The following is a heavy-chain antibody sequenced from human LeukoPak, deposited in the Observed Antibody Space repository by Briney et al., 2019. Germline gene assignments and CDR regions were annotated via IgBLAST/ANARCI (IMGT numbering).Heavy chain of an antibody. CDR2: IYYSGST. Sequence: SETLSLTCTVSGGSISSYYWSWIRQPPGKGLEWIGYIYYSGSTNYNPSLKSRVTISVDTSKNQFSLKLSSVTAADTAVYYCARGEVVPAAAYYYYMDVWGKGTTVTVSS. CDR3: ARGEVVPAAAYYYYMDV. CDR1: GGSISSYY. J-gene: IGHJ6*03. D-gene: IGHD2-2*01. V-gene: IGHV4-59*01.